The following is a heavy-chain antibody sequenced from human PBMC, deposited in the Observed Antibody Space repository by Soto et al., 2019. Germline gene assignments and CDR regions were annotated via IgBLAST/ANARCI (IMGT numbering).Heavy chain of an antibody. D-gene: IGHD3-3*01. CDR3: AXDRALVWTGYHEHYYFYGMDV. Sequence: QVQLVESGGGVVQPGRSLRLSCAASGFTFSSYGMHWVRQDPGKGLEWVAVIWYDGSNKYYAESVKGRFTISRANSKNTLYRQRXSLRAEDTXXXXXAXDRALVWTGYHEHYYFYGMDVWGQGTTGTVSS. V-gene: IGHV3-33*01. CDR2: IWYDGSNK. CDR1: GFTFSSYG. J-gene: IGHJ6*02.